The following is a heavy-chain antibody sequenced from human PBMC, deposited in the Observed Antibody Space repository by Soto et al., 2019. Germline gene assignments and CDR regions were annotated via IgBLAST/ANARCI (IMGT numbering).Heavy chain of an antibody. Sequence: QVQLQESGPGLVKPSQTLSLTCTVSGGSISSGDYYWSWIRQPPGKGLEWIGYIYNSGSTYYNPSVNDRVTISVDTSKNQFSLQLSSVTAADAAVYYCAREETVLTPGYFQHWGQGTLVTVSS. D-gene: IGHD4-17*01. J-gene: IGHJ1*01. CDR3: AREETVLTPGYFQH. CDR2: IYNSGST. V-gene: IGHV4-30-4*01. CDR1: GGSISSGDYY.